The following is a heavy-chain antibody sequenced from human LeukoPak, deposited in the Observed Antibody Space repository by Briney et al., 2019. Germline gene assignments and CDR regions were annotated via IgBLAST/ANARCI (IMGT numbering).Heavy chain of an antibody. CDR2: ISGSGGST. J-gene: IGHJ4*02. CDR3: AKDAGSYYYDSSGKYYFDY. Sequence: PGGSLRLFCAASGFTFSSYSMNWVRQAPGKGLEWVSAISGSGGSTYYADSVKGRFTISRDNSKNTLYLQMNSLRAEDTAVYYCAKDAGSYYYDSSGKYYFDYWGQGTLVTVSS. D-gene: IGHD3-22*01. CDR1: GFTFSSYS. V-gene: IGHV3-23*01.